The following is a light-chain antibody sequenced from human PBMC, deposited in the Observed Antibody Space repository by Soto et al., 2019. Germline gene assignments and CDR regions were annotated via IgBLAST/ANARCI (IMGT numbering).Light chain of an antibody. CDR3: QQYSSYPLT. Sequence: VLRQSPGTLSLSPGETSTLSCRASQTVRNNYLAWYQQKTGQPPRLLIYDASSRDTGIPDRFSGGGSGTDCTLTISRLEPEDVAVDYCQQYSSYPLTFGGGTKVDIK. CDR1: QTVRNNY. CDR2: DAS. J-gene: IGKJ4*01. V-gene: IGKV3-20*01.